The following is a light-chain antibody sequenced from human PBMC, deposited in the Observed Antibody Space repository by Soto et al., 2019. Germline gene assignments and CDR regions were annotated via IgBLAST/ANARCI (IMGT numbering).Light chain of an antibody. Sequence: EIVMTQSPATLSVSPGERATLSCWDSQSVSSNLAWYQQKPGQAPRLLIYDVSTRATGIPTRFSVSGSRTEFTLTISSLQSEDFAAYYCQQYNNWPLTFGGGTKVEIK. V-gene: IGKV3D-15*01. CDR2: DVS. J-gene: IGKJ4*01. CDR1: QSVSSN. CDR3: QQYNNWPLT.